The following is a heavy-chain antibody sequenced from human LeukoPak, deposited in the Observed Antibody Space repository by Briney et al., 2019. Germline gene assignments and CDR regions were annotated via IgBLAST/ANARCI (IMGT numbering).Heavy chain of an antibody. Sequence: GASVTVSCKASGYTFTDYWMQWVRQAPGQGLEWMGWINPNSGGTNCAQKFQGRVTMSTDTAISTAYMELSGLTSDDTAVYFCARPHYYGSGGYYMVYYDYWGQGTLVTVSS. V-gene: IGHV1-2*02. D-gene: IGHD3-10*01. CDR1: GYTFTDYW. CDR2: INPNSGGT. CDR3: ARPHYYGSGGYYMVYYDY. J-gene: IGHJ4*02.